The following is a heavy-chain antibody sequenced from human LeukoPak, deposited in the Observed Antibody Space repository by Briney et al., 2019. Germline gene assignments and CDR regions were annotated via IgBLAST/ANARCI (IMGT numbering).Heavy chain of an antibody. J-gene: IGHJ4*02. CDR3: ARDLVGGWDDSSGYYYGYFDY. CDR1: GFTLAIYA. Sequence: GGSLRLSCAASGFTLAIYAMHWVRQAPGKGLEWVAVISYDGYNKYYADSVKGRFTISRDNSKNTLYLQMNSLRAEDTAVYYCARDLVGGWDDSSGYYYGYFDYWGQGTLVTVSS. CDR2: ISYDGYNK. V-gene: IGHV3-30-3*01. D-gene: IGHD3-22*01.